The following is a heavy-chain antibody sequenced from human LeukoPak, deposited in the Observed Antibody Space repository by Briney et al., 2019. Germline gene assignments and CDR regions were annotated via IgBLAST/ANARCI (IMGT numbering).Heavy chain of an antibody. CDR2: IYYSGST. D-gene: IGHD3-22*01. CDR1: GGSISSYY. J-gene: IGHJ3*02. Sequence: PSETLSLTCTVSGGSISSYYWSWIRQPPGKGLEWIGYIYYSGSTNYNPSLKSRVTISVDTSKNQFSLKLSSVTAADTAVYYCARDAGYDSSGPYAFDIWGQGTMVTVSS. CDR3: ARDAGYDSSGPYAFDI. V-gene: IGHV4-59*01.